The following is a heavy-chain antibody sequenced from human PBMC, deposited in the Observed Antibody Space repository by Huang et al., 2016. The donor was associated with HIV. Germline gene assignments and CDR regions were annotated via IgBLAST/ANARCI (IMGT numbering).Heavy chain of an antibody. V-gene: IGHV3-23*01. Sequence: EVQLLESGGGLVQPGGSLRLSCAASGFTFSSYAMSWVRQAPGKVLGWVASITGRGSSSYYADSVKGRFTISRDNSKNTLYLQMNSLRAEDTAIYYCAKADSGAAAGSLVDYWGQGTLVTVSS. CDR1: GFTFSSYA. J-gene: IGHJ4*02. CDR2: ITGRGSSS. CDR3: AKADSGAAAGSLVDY. D-gene: IGHD6-13*01.